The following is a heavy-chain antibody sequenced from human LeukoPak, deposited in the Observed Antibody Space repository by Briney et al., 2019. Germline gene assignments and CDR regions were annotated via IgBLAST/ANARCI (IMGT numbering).Heavy chain of an antibody. Sequence: SETLSLTCTVSGGSISSGGYYWSWIRQHPGKGLEWIGYVAYTGSTNYNPSLSSRVTMSVDTSRNQFSLKLSSVTAADTAVYYCARDHYDSSGYFLGNDYWGQGILVTVSS. D-gene: IGHD3-22*01. J-gene: IGHJ4*02. V-gene: IGHV4-30-4*08. CDR2: VAYTGST. CDR3: ARDHYDSSGYFLGNDY. CDR1: GGSISSGGYY.